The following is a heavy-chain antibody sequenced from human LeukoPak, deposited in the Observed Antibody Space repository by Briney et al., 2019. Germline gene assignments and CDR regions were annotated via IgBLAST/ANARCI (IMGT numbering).Heavy chain of an antibody. V-gene: IGHV3-15*01. J-gene: IGHJ4*02. CDR1: GFTFSNAW. Sequence: DPGGSLRLSCAASGFTFSNAWMSWVRQAPGKGLEWVGRIKSKTDGGTTYYAAPVKGRFTISRDDSKNTLYLQMNSLKTEDTAVYYCTTEDTMVRGPNDYWGQGTLVTVSS. D-gene: IGHD3-10*01. CDR2: IKSKTDGGTT. CDR3: TTEDTMVRGPNDY.